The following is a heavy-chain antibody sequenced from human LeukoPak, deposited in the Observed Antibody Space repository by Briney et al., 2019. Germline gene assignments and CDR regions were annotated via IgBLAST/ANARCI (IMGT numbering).Heavy chain of an antibody. V-gene: IGHV3-74*01. CDR3: ASNCSSTSCNSNFDY. D-gene: IGHD2-2*01. Sequence: PGGSLRLSCAASGFTFSSYWMHWVRQAPGKGLVWVSRINTDGSSTSYADSVKGRFTISRDNAKNSLYLQMNSLRAEDTAVYYCASNCSSTSCNSNFDYWGQGTLVTVSS. CDR1: GFTFSSYW. CDR2: INTDGSST. J-gene: IGHJ4*02.